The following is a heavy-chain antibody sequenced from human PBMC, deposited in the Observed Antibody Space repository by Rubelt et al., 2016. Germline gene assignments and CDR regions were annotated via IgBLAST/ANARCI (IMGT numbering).Heavy chain of an antibody. V-gene: IGHV3-30*02. Sequence: QVQLVESGGGVVQPGGSLRLSCAASGFTFSSYGMHWVRQAPGKGLEWVACIRYVGSNKYYADSVKGRFTISRDNSKNTLYLQMNSLRAEDTAVYYCAKPARLDYGINAEYFQHWGQGTLVTVSS. J-gene: IGHJ1*01. D-gene: IGHD4-17*01. CDR2: IRYVGSNK. CDR1: GFTFSSYG. CDR3: AKPARLDYGINAEYFQH.